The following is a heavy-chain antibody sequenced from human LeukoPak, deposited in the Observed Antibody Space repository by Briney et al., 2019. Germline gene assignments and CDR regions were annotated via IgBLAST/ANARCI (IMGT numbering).Heavy chain of an antibody. CDR3: ARGTGFGAAGAYYFYYYGMDI. D-gene: IGHD6-13*01. Sequence: PSETLSLTCAVSGGSFSGYYWTWIRQSPGKGLEWIGEINHSGSTKYNPSLKSRVTISVDTSKNQFSLRLSSVTAADTAVYYCARGTGFGAAGAYYFYYYGMDIWGPGTTVTVSS. V-gene: IGHV4-34*01. J-gene: IGHJ6*02. CDR2: INHSGST. CDR1: GGSFSGYY.